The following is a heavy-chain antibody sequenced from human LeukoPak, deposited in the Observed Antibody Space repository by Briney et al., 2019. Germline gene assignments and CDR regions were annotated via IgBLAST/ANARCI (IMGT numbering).Heavy chain of an antibody. Sequence: ASVEVSCKASGYTFTSYGISWVRRAPGQGLEWMGWISAYNGNTNYAQKLQGRVTMTTDTSTSTAYMELRSLRSDDTAVYYCARDEGSGWYSYFDYWGQGTLVTVSS. CDR1: GYTFTSYG. CDR2: ISAYNGNT. D-gene: IGHD6-19*01. V-gene: IGHV1-18*01. CDR3: ARDEGSGWYSYFDY. J-gene: IGHJ4*02.